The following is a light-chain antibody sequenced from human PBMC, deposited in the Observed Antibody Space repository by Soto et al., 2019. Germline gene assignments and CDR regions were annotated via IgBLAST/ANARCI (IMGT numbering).Light chain of an antibody. V-gene: IGLV2-14*01. CDR1: SSDVGGYNY. J-gene: IGLJ3*02. CDR2: EVS. CDR3: SSYTRSSTLEV. Sequence: QSALTQPASVSGSPGQSITLSCTGTSSDVGGYNYVSWYQQHPGKAPKLMIYEVSNRPSGVSNRFSGSKSGNTASLTISGLQAEDEADYYCSSYTRSSTLEVFGGGTKLTVL.